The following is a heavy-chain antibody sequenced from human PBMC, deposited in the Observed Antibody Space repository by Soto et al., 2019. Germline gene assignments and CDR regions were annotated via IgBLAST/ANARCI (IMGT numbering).Heavy chain of an antibody. Sequence: SVKVSCKASGGTFSSYAISWVRQAPGQGLEWMGGIIPIFGTANYAQKFQGRVTITADESTSTAYMELSSLRSEDTAVYYCARERKGYYDILTGYYNFDYWGQGTLVTVSS. CDR2: IIPIFGTA. V-gene: IGHV1-69*13. CDR1: GGTFSSYA. D-gene: IGHD3-9*01. CDR3: ARERKGYYDILTGYYNFDY. J-gene: IGHJ4*02.